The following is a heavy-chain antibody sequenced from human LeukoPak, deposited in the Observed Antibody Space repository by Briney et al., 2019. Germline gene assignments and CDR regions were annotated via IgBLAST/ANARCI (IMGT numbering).Heavy chain of an antibody. Sequence: GRSLRLSCAASGFTFSSYGMHWVRQAPGKGLEWVAVISYEGTNKYYIESVKGRFTISRDNSKNTLSLQMSSLRAEDTAVYYCARSGTKYTSSNFDSWGQGTQVTVSS. CDR3: ARSGTKYTSSNFDS. CDR1: GFTFSSYG. J-gene: IGHJ4*02. V-gene: IGHV3-30*03. D-gene: IGHD6-6*01. CDR2: ISYEGTNK.